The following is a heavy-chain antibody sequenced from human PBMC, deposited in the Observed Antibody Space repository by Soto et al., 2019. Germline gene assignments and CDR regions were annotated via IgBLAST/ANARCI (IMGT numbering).Heavy chain of an antibody. CDR3: ARHGEESLYGSENFDY. V-gene: IGHV4-39*01. CDR2: IYYSGST. J-gene: IGHJ4*02. D-gene: IGHD3-10*01. Sequence: PSETLSLTCTVSGGSISSSSYYWGWIRQPPGKGLEWIGSIYYSGSTYYNPSLKSRVTISVDTSKNQFSLKLSSVTAADTAVYYCARHGEESLYGSENFDYWGQGTLVTVSS. CDR1: GGSISSSSYY.